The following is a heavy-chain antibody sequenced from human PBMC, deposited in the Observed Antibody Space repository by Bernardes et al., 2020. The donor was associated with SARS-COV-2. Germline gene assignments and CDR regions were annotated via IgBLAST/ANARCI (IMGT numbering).Heavy chain of an antibody. CDR2: ISAYNGNK. CDR1: GYTFTRYG. CDR3: ARDGGYYYGSGSYLYYYYYGMDV. Sequence: ASVKVSCKASGYTFTRYGFSWVRQAPGQGLEWMGWISAYNGNKNYARELQGRVTMTTDTSTNTAYMELRSLGYDDTAVYYCARDGGYYYGSGSYLYYYYYGMDVWGQGTTVTVSS. V-gene: IGHV1-18*01. J-gene: IGHJ6*02. D-gene: IGHD3-10*01.